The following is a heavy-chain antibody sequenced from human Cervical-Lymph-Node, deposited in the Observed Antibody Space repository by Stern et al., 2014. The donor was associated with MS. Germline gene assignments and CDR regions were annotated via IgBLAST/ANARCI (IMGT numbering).Heavy chain of an antibody. Sequence: EVQLVESGGGVVRPGGSLRLSCAASGFTFDDYGMSWVRPAPGKGLEWVPGINWNGGSTGYADSVKGRFTISRDNAKNSLYLQMNSLRAEDTALYHCARQDCSGGSCYSSAFDIWGQGTMVTVSS. J-gene: IGHJ3*02. V-gene: IGHV3-20*01. D-gene: IGHD2-15*01. CDR1: GFTFDDYG. CDR3: ARQDCSGGSCYSSAFDI. CDR2: INWNGGST.